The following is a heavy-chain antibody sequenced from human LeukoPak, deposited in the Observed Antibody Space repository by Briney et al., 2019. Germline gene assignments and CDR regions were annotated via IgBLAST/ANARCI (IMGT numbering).Heavy chain of an antibody. CDR1: GGTFSSYA. D-gene: IGHD6-19*01. J-gene: IGHJ4*02. CDR2: IIPIFGTA. Sequence: GASVKVSCKASGGTFSSYAISWVRQAPGQGLEWMGGIIPIFGTANYAQKFQGRVTITADESTSTAYMELRSLRSDDTAVYYCARAPRIIAVAGIYYFDYWGQGTLVTVSS. V-gene: IGHV1-69*13. CDR3: ARAPRIIAVAGIYYFDY.